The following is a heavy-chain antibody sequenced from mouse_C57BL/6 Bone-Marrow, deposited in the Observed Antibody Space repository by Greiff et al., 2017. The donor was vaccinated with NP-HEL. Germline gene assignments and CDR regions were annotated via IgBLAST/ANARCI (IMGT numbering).Heavy chain of an antibody. Sequence: QVQLKQPGAELVKPGASVKLSCKASGYTFTSYWMQWVKQRPGQGLEWIGEIDPSDSYTNYNQKFKGKATLTVDTSSSTAYMQLSSLTSEDSAVYYCARDYWAFAYWGQGTLVTVSA. CDR3: ARDYWAFAY. D-gene: IGHD2-13*01. J-gene: IGHJ3*01. CDR1: GYTFTSYW. CDR2: IDPSDSYT. V-gene: IGHV1-50*01.